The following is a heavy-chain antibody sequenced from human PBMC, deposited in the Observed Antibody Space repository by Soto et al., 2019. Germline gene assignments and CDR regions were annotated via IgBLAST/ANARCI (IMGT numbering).Heavy chain of an antibody. J-gene: IGHJ4*02. CDR3: ARADDYLWGNYRHFDY. CDR2: INPSGGTT. Sequence: QVQLVQSGAEVKKPGASVKVSYKASGYTFTSYYMHWVRQAPGQGLEWMGIINPSGGTTGYAQNFQGRVTMTRDTPASTVYMELSSLRSEDTAVYYCARADDYLWGNYRHFDYWGQGTLVTVSS. V-gene: IGHV1-46*01. CDR1: GYTFTSYY. D-gene: IGHD3-16*02.